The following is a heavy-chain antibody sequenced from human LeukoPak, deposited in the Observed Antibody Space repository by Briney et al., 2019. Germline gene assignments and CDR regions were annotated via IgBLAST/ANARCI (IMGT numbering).Heavy chain of an antibody. CDR1: GFTFSSYE. CDR2: ISGGGTTI. J-gene: IGHJ4*02. Sequence: GGSLRLSCAASGFTFSSYEMNWVRQAPGQGLEWVSYISGGGTTIYYADSVKGRFTISRHNAKNSLYLQMNSLRADDTAVYYCARVPSSKPHFDYWGQGTLVTVSS. CDR3: ARVPSSKPHFDY. V-gene: IGHV3-48*03.